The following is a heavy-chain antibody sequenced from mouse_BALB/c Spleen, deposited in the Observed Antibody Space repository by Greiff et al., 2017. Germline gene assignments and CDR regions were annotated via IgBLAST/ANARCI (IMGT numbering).Heavy chain of an antibody. J-gene: IGHJ4*01. CDR1: GYTFTSYW. Sequence: EVQLQQSGTVLARPGASVKMSCKASGYTFTSYWMHWVKQRPGQGLEWIGAIYPGNSDTSYNQKFKGKAKLTAVTSTSTAYMELSSLTNEDSAVYYCTRAVKDYYAMDYWGQGTSVTVSS. CDR2: IYPGNSDT. CDR3: TRAVKDYYAMDY. V-gene: IGHV1-5*01. D-gene: IGHD1-3*01.